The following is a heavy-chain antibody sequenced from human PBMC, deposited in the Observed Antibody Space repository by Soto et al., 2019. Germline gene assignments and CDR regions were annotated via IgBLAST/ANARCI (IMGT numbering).Heavy chain of an antibody. CDR1: GGTFSSYA. CDR3: ASGDSSSWYGHYYYYGMDV. D-gene: IGHD6-13*01. V-gene: IGHV1-69*01. Sequence: QVQLVQSGAEVKKPGSSVKVSCKASGGTFSSYAISWVRQAPGQGLEWMGGIIPIFGTANYAQKFQGRVTITADESTSTAYMELSSLRSEDTAVYCCASGDSSSWYGHYYYYGMDVWGQGTTVTVSS. J-gene: IGHJ6*02. CDR2: IIPIFGTA.